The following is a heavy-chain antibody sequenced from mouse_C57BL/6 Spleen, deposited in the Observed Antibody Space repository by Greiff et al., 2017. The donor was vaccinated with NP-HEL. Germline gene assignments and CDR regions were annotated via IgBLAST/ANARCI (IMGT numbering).Heavy chain of an antibody. Sequence: VQLQQSGAELVKPGASVKISCKASGYAFSSYWMNWVKQRPGKGLEWIGQIYPGDGDTNYNGKFKGKATLTADKSSSTAYMQRSSLTSEDSAVYFCARSGGGLGAMDYWGQGTSVTVSS. CDR1: GYAFSSYW. J-gene: IGHJ4*01. D-gene: IGHD2-4*01. CDR2: IYPGDGDT. V-gene: IGHV1-80*01. CDR3: ARSGGGLGAMDY.